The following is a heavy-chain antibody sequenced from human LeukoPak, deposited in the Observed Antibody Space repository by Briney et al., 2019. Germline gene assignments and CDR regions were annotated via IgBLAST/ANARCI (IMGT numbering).Heavy chain of an antibody. J-gene: IGHJ4*02. CDR1: GFTFSSGFTFSYYA. Sequence: QTGGSLRLSCAGSGFTFSSGFTFSYYAMAWVRQAPGKGLEWVSSISGSGFHTYYADSVKGRFTIFRDDSKNTLYLQMNSLRAEDTAVYYCAKELGDYVPFDCWGQGTLVTVSS. CDR3: AKELGDYVPFDC. V-gene: IGHV3-23*01. CDR2: ISGSGFHT. D-gene: IGHD4-17*01.